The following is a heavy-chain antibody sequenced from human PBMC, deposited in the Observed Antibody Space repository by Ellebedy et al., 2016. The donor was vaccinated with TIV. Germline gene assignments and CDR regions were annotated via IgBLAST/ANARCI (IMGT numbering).Heavy chain of an antibody. V-gene: IGHV1-18*01. CDR2: TSAYNGNT. J-gene: IGHJ3*02. CDR1: GGTFRNYA. Sequence: ASVKVSCKASGGTFRNYAFNWVRQAPGQGLEWMGWTSAYNGNTNYAQKLQGRLTMTTDTSTSTAYMELRSLRSDDTAVYYCARESPHLLSFGGQHDIWGQGTMVTVSS. D-gene: IGHD3-10*01. CDR3: ARESPHLLSFGGQHDI.